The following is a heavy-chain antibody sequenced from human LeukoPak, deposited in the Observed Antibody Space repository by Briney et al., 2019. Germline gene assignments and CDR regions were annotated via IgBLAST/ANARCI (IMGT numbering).Heavy chain of an antibody. CDR2: IRSKAYGGTT. J-gene: IGHJ6*02. D-gene: IGHD3-3*01. CDR3: TRDYDFWSGGYYYYGMDV. Sequence: GGSLRLSCTASGFTFGDYAMSWVRQAPGKGLEWVGFIRSKAYGGTTEYAASVKGRFTISRDDSKSIAYLQMNSLKTEDTAVYYCTRDYDFWSGGYYYYGMDVWGQGTLVTVSS. CDR1: GFTFGDYA. V-gene: IGHV3-49*04.